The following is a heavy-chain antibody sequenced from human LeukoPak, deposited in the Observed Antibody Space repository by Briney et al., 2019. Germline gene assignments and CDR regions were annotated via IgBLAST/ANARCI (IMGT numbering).Heavy chain of an antibody. CDR2: IGPGGTIT. V-gene: IGHV3-64*01. D-gene: IGHD6-13*01. CDR3: ARGAQLTDY. J-gene: IGHJ4*02. Sequence: GGSLRLSCTAPGLTFGTYGMPWVRQAPGKGLEYVSGIGPGGTITYYAKSVKGRFTISRDDSKYMVYLQMGSLRADDMGVYYCARGAQLTDYWGQGTRVTVSS. CDR1: GLTFGTYG.